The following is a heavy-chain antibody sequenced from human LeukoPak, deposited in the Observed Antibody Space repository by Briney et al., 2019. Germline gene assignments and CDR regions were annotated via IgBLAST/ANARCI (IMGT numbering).Heavy chain of an antibody. Sequence: GGSLRLSCAASGFTFSSYAMHWVRQAPGKGLEWVAVISYDGSNKYYADSVKGRFTISRDNSKNTLYLQMNSLRAEDTAVYYCARGPRPAAAGSYFDYWGQGTLVTVSS. V-gene: IGHV3-30-3*01. J-gene: IGHJ4*02. D-gene: IGHD6-13*01. CDR2: ISYDGSNK. CDR3: ARGPRPAAAGSYFDY. CDR1: GFTFSSYA.